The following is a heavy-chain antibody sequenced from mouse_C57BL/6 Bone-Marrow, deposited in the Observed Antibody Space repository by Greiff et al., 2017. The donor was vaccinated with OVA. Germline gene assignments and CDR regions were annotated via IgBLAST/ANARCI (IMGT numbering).Heavy chain of an antibody. V-gene: IGHV1-15*01. J-gene: IGHJ2*01. CDR3: TRSLYGFDY. CDR2: IDPETGGT. Sequence: VQLQESGAELVRPGASVTLSCKASGYTFTDYEMHWVKQTPVHGLEWIGAIDPETGGTAYNRKFKGKAILTAAQSSSSAYMELLSLTSEDSAVYYCTRSLYGFDYWGQGTTLTVSS. CDR1: GYTFTDYE. D-gene: IGHD2-10*02.